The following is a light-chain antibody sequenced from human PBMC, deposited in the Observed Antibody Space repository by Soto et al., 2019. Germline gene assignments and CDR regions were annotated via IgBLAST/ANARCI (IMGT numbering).Light chain of an antibody. V-gene: IGKV3-15*01. CDR3: QQYNNWPTWT. CDR2: GAS. Sequence: EIVMTQSPATLSVSPGERATLSCRASQSVGSNLAWYQQKPGQAPRLLIYGASTRATGIPARFSGSGSGTEFTLTISSLQSEDFAVYSCQQYNNWPTWTFGQGTKVEIK. CDR1: QSVGSN. J-gene: IGKJ1*01.